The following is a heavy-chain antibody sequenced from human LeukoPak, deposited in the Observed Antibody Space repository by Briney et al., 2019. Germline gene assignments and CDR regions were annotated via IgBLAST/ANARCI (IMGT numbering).Heavy chain of an antibody. J-gene: IGHJ5*02. CDR2: ISGSGGST. D-gene: IGHD3-10*01. V-gene: IGHV3-23*01. CDR1: GFTFSSYA. Sequence: GGSLRLSCAASGFTFSSYAMSWVRQAPGKGLEWVSAISGSGGSTYYADSVKGRFTISRDNSKNTLYLQMNGLRAEDTAVYYCAKRVDGSGSIWKNVAWFDPWGQGTLVTVSS. CDR3: AKRVDGSGSIWKNVAWFDP.